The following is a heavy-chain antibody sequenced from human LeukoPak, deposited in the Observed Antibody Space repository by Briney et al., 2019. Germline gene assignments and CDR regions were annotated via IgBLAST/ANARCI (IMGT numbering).Heavy chain of an antibody. CDR3: ARNYCSSTSCHRGDFDS. D-gene: IGHD2-2*01. Sequence: PSQTLSLTWAVSGYSISSGFYWGWIRQPPGKGLEWIGIIYYTGSSYSSPSPKSRVTISVDPAKNQFALKLSSVTAADTAVYYCARNYCSSTSCHRGDFDSWGQGTLVTVS. CDR2: IYYTGSS. CDR1: GYSISSGFY. V-gene: IGHV4-38-2*01. J-gene: IGHJ4*02.